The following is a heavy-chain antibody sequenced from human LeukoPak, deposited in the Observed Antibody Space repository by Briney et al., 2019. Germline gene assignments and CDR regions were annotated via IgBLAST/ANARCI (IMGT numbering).Heavy chain of an antibody. CDR3: ARVGYDILTGYYMDV. D-gene: IGHD3-9*01. CDR2: INHSGST. CDR1: GGSFSGYY. Sequence: PSETLSLTCAVYGGSFSGYYWSWIRQPPGKGLEWIGEINHSGSTNYNPSLKSRVTISVDTSKNQFSLKLSSVTAADTAVYYCARVGYDILTGYYMDVWGKGTTVTVSS. V-gene: IGHV4-34*01. J-gene: IGHJ6*03.